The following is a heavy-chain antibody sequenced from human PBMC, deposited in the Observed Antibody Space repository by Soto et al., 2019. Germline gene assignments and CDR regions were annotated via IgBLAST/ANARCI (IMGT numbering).Heavy chain of an antibody. CDR3: AKTASGWFSAFDI. V-gene: IGHV3-23*01. CDR2: ISGSGGTT. CDR1: GFTFSSYA. J-gene: IGHJ3*02. Sequence: EVQLLESGGGLVQPGGSLRLSCAASGFTFSSYAMSWVRQAPGKGLEWVSAISGSGGTTYYADSVKGRFTFSRDNSNTTLSLQMNSLRAEDTAVYSCAKTASGWFSAFDIWGQGTMVTVSS. D-gene: IGHD6-13*01.